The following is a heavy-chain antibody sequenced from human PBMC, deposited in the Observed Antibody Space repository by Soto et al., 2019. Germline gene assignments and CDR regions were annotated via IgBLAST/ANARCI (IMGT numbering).Heavy chain of an antibody. Sequence: PGGSLRLSCEASGFNFKNYGMHWVRQAPGRGLEWVAVIWFDGSKQYYADSVQGRFTISRDNAKSTLYLQMNSLRAEDTAVYYCATLNSFGSDYWGRGTLVTVSS. V-gene: IGHV3-33*03. CDR2: IWFDGSKQ. CDR3: ATLNSFGSDY. D-gene: IGHD5-18*01. CDR1: GFNFKNYG. J-gene: IGHJ4*02.